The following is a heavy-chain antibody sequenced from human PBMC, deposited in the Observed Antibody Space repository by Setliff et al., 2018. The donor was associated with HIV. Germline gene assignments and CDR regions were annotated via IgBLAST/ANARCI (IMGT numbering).Heavy chain of an antibody. CDR1: GYSISSGYY. CDR2: IYHSGST. D-gene: IGHD3-22*01. J-gene: IGHJ5*02. Sequence: KTSETLSLTCAVSGYSISSGYYWGWIRQPPGKGLEWIGSIYHSGSTYYNPSLKSRVTITVDTSKNQFSLKLSSVTAADTAVYYCARIAGLIVVVNNWFDPWGQGTLVTVS. CDR3: ARIAGLIVVVNNWFDP. V-gene: IGHV4-38-2*01.